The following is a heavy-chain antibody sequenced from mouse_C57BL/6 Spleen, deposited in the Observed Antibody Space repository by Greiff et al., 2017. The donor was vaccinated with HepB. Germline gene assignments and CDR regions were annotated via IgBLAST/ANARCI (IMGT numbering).Heavy chain of an antibody. D-gene: IGHD1-1*01. CDR1: GYSITSGYY. J-gene: IGHJ2*01. CDR2: ISYDGSN. V-gene: IGHV3-6*01. CDR3: ATSGYYGSIGGY. Sequence: DVKLQESGPGLVKPSQSLSLTCSVTGYSITSGYYWNWIRQLPGNKLEWMGNISYDGSNNYNTSLKNRISITRDTSKNQFFLKLNSVTTADTATDYCATSGYYGSIGGYWGQGTTLTVSS.